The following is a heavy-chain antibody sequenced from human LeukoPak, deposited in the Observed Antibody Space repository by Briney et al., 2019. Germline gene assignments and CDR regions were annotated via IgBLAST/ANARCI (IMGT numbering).Heavy chain of an antibody. J-gene: IGHJ5*02. V-gene: IGHV4-39*01. CDR1: GGSISSYY. D-gene: IGHD1-26*01. CDR2: IYYSGST. CDR3: ARHVAVGADNWFDP. Sequence: SETLSLTCTVSGGSISSYYWGWIRQPPGKGLEWNGSIYYSGSTYYNPSLKSRVTISVDTSKNQSSLRLSSVTAADTAVYYCARHVAVGADNWFDPWGQGTLVTVSS.